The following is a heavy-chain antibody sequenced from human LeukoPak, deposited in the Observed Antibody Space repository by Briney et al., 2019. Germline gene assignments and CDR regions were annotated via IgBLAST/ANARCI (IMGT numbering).Heavy chain of an antibody. CDR2: INAGNGKT. D-gene: IGHD4-11*01. J-gene: IGHJ4*02. CDR1: GYTFTDYA. V-gene: IGHV1-3*03. Sequence: ASVKVSCKASGYTFTDYAMQWVRQAPGQSLEWMGWINAGNGKTRYSEDFQGRITITRDTSASTAYMELSSLTSEDTAVYYCARLYSIYVGFDYWGQGTLVTVSS. CDR3: ARLYSIYVGFDY.